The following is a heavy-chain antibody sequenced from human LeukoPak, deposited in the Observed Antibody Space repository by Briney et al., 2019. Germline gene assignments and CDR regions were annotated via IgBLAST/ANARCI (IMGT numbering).Heavy chain of an antibody. Sequence: SETLSLTCTVSGGSISSGGYYWSWIRQPPGKGLEWIGYIYHSGSTYYIPSLKSRVTISVDRSKNQFSLRLSSVTAADTAVYYCASSVDTAMGDAFDIWGQGTMVTVSS. D-gene: IGHD5-18*01. CDR3: ASSVDTAMGDAFDI. V-gene: IGHV4-30-2*01. CDR1: GGSISSGGYY. CDR2: IYHSGST. J-gene: IGHJ3*02.